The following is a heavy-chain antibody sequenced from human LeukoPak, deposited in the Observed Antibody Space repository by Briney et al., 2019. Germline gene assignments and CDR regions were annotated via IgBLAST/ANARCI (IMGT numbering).Heavy chain of an antibody. Sequence: GGSLRLSCAASGFTFSSYAMHWVRQAPGKGLEWVAVISYDGSNKCYADSVKGRFTISRDNSKNTLYLQMNSLRAEDTAVYYCARENTAMVIGYWGQGTLVTVSS. CDR3: ARENTAMVIGY. V-gene: IGHV3-30*04. J-gene: IGHJ4*02. D-gene: IGHD5-18*01. CDR1: GFTFSSYA. CDR2: ISYDGSNK.